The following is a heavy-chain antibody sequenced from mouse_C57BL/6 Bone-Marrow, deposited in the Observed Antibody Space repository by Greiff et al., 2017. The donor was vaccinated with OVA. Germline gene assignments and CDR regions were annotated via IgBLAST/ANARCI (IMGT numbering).Heavy chain of an antibody. D-gene: IGHD1-1*01. J-gene: IGHJ2*01. Sequence: EVQLQQSGAELVRPGASVKLSCTASGFNIKDDYMHWVKQRPEQGLEWIGWIDPENGDTEYASKFQGKATITADTSSNTAYLQLSSLTSEDTAVYYCTTWYGSSYLFDDWGQGTTLTVSS. CDR1: GFNIKDDY. V-gene: IGHV14-4*01. CDR2: IDPENGDT. CDR3: TTWYGSSYLFDD.